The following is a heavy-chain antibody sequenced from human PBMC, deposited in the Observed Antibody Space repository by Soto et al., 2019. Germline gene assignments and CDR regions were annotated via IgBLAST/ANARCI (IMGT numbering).Heavy chain of an antibody. CDR2: INHSGSS. CDR3: ARGEITLLGGMDV. Sequence: TLSLTCTVSGGSFRGYYWGWVRQPPGKGLEWIGEINHSGSSNYHPSLKSRVTISVATSKNQFSLTVNSVTPADTAVYYCARGEITLLGGMDVWGQGTTVTVSS. D-gene: IGHD3-10*01. J-gene: IGHJ6*02. CDR1: GGSFRGYY. V-gene: IGHV4-34*01.